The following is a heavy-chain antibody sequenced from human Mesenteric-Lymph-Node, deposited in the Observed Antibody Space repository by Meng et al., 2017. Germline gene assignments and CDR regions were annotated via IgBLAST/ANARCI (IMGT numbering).Heavy chain of an antibody. Sequence: GESLKISCAASGFTFSTSAMSWVRQAPGKGLEWVSGIGSSGNNMNYLDSVKGRFIISRDNSKNTLFLQMNSLRAEDTAVYYCAKVYSNGWPPSWGQGTLVTVSS. CDR2: IGSSGNNM. CDR1: GFTFSTSA. D-gene: IGHD3-22*01. V-gene: IGHV3-23*05. J-gene: IGHJ4*02. CDR3: AKVYSNGWPPS.